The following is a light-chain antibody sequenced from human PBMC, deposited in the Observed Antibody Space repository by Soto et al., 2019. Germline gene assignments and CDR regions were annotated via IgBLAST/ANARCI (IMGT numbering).Light chain of an antibody. CDR1: QTVITNF. CDR2: GAS. V-gene: IGKV3-20*01. Sequence: ESVLTQSPGTLSLSPGDRATPSGRASQTVITNFLAWYQRKPGQAPMLLIYGASNRATGIPDRFSGDGSGTDFTLTLHRREAEGSALYYWQKYDTSTYTCGQGTKLEIK. CDR3: QKYDTSTYT. J-gene: IGKJ2*01.